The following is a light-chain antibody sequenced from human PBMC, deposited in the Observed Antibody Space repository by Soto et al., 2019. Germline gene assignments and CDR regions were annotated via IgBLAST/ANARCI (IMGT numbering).Light chain of an antibody. Sequence: EIVMTQSPATLSVSPGERATLSCRASQSVSSNLPWYQQKPGQAPRLLIYGASPRATGILARFSGSGSGTEFTLTISSLQSEDFAVYYCQQYNNWPFTFGPGTKVDIK. CDR1: QSVSSN. J-gene: IGKJ3*01. V-gene: IGKV3D-15*01. CDR2: GAS. CDR3: QQYNNWPFT.